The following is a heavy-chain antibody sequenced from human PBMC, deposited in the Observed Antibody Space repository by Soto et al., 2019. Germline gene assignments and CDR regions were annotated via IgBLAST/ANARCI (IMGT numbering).Heavy chain of an antibody. CDR2: IIPILGIA. D-gene: IGHD4-17*01. J-gene: IGHJ6*02. V-gene: IGHV1-69*08. Sequence: QVQLVQSGAEVKKPGSSVKVSCKASGGTFSSYTISWVRQAPGQGLEWMGRIIPILGIANYAQKFQGRVTITADKPTXXAXMXXSSMRSEDTAVYYCARESPSYYGDYRGNYDYGMDVWGQGTTVTVSS. CDR1: GGTFSSYT. CDR3: ARESPSYYGDYRGNYDYGMDV.